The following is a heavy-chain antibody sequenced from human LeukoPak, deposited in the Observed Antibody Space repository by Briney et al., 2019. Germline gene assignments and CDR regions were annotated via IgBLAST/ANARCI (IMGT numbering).Heavy chain of an antibody. CDR1: GCTFSIYD. Sequence: SVTVTRKASGCTFSIYDISWVRQAPAQGFEWMGGTIPIFGTANYAQKFQGRVTITADKSTSTAYMELSSLRSEDTAVYYCARSRARGDFDYWGQGTLVTVSS. CDR3: ARSRARGDFDY. V-gene: IGHV1-69*06. CDR2: TIPIFGTA. D-gene: IGHD3-10*01. J-gene: IGHJ4*02.